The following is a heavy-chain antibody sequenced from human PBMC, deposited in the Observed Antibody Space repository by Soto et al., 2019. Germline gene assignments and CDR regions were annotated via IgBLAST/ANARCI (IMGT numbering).Heavy chain of an antibody. CDR2: IYYSGRP. J-gene: IGHJ4*02. D-gene: IGHD2-2*01. Sequence: QLQLQESGPGLVKPSETLSLTCTVSGGSISSRSFYWGWIRQPPGMGLEWNERIYYSGRPDYGPSLKSRLSISLDTSKNQFSLRLSSVTAADTAVYYCASRSSYCRHTTYYEDYFDYWGQGILVTVSS. CDR1: GGSISSRSFY. CDR3: ASRSSYCRHTTYYEDYFDY. V-gene: IGHV4-39*01.